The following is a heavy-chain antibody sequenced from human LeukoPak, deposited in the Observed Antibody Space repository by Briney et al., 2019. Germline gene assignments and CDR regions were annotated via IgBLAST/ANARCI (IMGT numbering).Heavy chain of an antibody. CDR2: IYYSGST. CDR1: GGSISSSSYY. Sequence: SETLSLTCTVSGGSISSSSYYWGWIRQPPGKGLEWIGSIYYSGSTYYNPSLKSRVTISVDTPKNQFSLKLSSVTAADTAVYYCARMKRYSSSWYVAYYYYYMDVWGKGTTVTVSS. V-gene: IGHV4-39*07. CDR3: ARMKRYSSSWYVAYYYYYMDV. J-gene: IGHJ6*03. D-gene: IGHD6-13*01.